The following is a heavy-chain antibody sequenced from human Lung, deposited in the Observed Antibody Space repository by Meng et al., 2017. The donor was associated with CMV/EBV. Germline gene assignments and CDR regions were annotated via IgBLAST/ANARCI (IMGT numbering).Heavy chain of an antibody. Sequence: QLWPLGSVLKTPGAAAKVSCKASGYAFTSLAINGGRQAPGQGLEWMGWINTNTGNPTYAQGFTGRFVFSLDTSVSTAYLQISSLKAEDTAVYYCARGDYYDSSGLDYWGQGTLVTVSS. CDR2: INTNTGNP. V-gene: IGHV7-4-1*02. CDR3: ARGDYYDSSGLDY. CDR1: GYAFTSLA. D-gene: IGHD3-22*01. J-gene: IGHJ4*02.